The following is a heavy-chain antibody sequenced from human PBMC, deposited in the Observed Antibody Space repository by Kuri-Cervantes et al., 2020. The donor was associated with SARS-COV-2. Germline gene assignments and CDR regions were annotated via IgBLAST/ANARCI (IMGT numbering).Heavy chain of an antibody. CDR1: GGSISRSHYY. V-gene: IGHV4-39*07. J-gene: IGHJ3*01. D-gene: IGHD3-9*01. CDR3: ARVLDFDHHGFDV. CDR2: IYYDGITSGIT. Sequence: SETLSLTCSVSGGSISRSHYYWGWIRQPPGKGLEWIASIYYDGITSGITYHNPSLQSRVTISMDGSENQFSLRLTSVTAADTAVYYCARVLDFDHHGFDVWGQGTLVTVSS.